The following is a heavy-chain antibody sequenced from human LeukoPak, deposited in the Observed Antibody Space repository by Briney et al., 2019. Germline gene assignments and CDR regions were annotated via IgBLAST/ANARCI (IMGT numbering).Heavy chain of an antibody. Sequence: GGSLRLSCAASGFTFDDYTMHWVRQAPGKGLEWVSLISWDGGSTYYADSVKGRFTISRDNSKNSLYLQMNSLRTEDTALYYCAKDALSRALDSSPDYWGQGTLVTVSS. D-gene: IGHD6-13*01. CDR3: AKDALSRALDSSPDY. J-gene: IGHJ4*02. V-gene: IGHV3-43*01. CDR1: GFTFDDYT. CDR2: ISWDGGST.